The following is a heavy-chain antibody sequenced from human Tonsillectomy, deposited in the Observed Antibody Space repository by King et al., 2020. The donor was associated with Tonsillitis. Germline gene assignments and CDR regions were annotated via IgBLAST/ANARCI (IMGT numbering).Heavy chain of an antibody. Sequence: LQLQESGPGLVKPSETLSLTCSVSGDSISNTAYFWAWVRKPPGQGLEWIGSISHSGSTSYNPSLKSRVTISVDTSKNQFSLKVRSLSVSDTAVYYCATRPRCTTGACYQWYDYYVEVWGKGATVNVSS. V-gene: IGHV4-39*01. CDR3: ATRPRCTTGACYQWYDYYVEV. D-gene: IGHD2-8*01. CDR1: GDSISNTAYF. CDR2: ISHSGST. J-gene: IGHJ6*03.